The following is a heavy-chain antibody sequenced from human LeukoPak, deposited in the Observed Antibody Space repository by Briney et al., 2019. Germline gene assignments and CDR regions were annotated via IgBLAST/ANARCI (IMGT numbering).Heavy chain of an antibody. CDR2: IYHSGST. Sequence: SETLSLTCAVSGGSISSGGYSWSWIRQPPGKGLEWIGCIYHSGSTYYNPSLKSRVTISVDRSKNQFSLKLSSVTAADTAVYYCARESNNGGAFDIWGQGTMVTVSS. V-gene: IGHV4-30-2*01. CDR3: ARESNNGGAFDI. D-gene: IGHD1/OR15-1a*01. J-gene: IGHJ3*02. CDR1: GGSISSGGYS.